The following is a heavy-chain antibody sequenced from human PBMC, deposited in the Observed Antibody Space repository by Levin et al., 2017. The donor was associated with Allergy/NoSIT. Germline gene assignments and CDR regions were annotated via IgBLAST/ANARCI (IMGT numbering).Heavy chain of an antibody. CDR2: IYLGDSDT. D-gene: IGHD4-11*01. V-gene: IGHV5-51*01. CDR3: ARHSNSWSPGDS. J-gene: IGHJ4*02. Sequence: RGESLKISCQGSGYSITSFWIGWVRQMPGKGLEWMGIIYLGDSDTRYNPSFQGQVTISADKSSNTAYLQWNSLKASDTAVYYCARHSNSWSPGDSWGQGALVTVSS. CDR1: GYSITSFW.